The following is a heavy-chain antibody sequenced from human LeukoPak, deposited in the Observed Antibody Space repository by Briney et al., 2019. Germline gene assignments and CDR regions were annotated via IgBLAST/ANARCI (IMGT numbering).Heavy chain of an antibody. CDR2: ISSTSSNT. Sequence: PGGSLRLSCAASGFTFSSYSMNWVRQAPGEGLEWVSSISSTSSNTNCADSVKGRFTISRDNAKNSLYLQMNSLRAEDTAVYYCARVWYYDFWSGYSCLDYWGQGTLVTVSS. J-gene: IGHJ4*02. CDR3: ARVWYYDFWSGYSCLDY. D-gene: IGHD3-3*01. V-gene: IGHV3-21*01. CDR1: GFTFSSYS.